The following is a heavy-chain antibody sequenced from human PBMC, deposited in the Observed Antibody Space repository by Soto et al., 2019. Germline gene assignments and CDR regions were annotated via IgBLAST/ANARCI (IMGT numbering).Heavy chain of an antibody. Sequence: QVQLVQSGAEVEKPGASVKVSCKAAGYSFTAFYIHWVRQARGQGFEWLGWINPNSGGTYYSQKFRARVTQTRDTSISTAYMELTGLSSDDTAVYYCARANSIRPYFYNMDVWGQGTTVTVSS. CDR1: GYSFTAFY. V-gene: IGHV1-2*02. J-gene: IGHJ6*03. CDR2: INPNSGGT. CDR3: ARANSIRPYFYNMDV. D-gene: IGHD2-21*01.